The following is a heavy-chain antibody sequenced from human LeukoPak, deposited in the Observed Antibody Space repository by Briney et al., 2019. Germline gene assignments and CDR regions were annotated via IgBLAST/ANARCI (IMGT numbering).Heavy chain of an antibody. J-gene: IGHJ4*02. CDR3: ARDILDTHLFDFWSGYDIFGRFDY. D-gene: IGHD3-3*01. V-gene: IGHV1-69*04. Sequence: GASVKVFCKASGGTFSSYAISWVRQAPGQGLEWMGRIIPILGIANYAQKFQGRVTITADKSTSTAYMELSSLRSEDTAVYYCARDILDTHLFDFWSGYDIFGRFDYWGQGTLVTVSS. CDR2: IIPILGIA. CDR1: GGTFSSYA.